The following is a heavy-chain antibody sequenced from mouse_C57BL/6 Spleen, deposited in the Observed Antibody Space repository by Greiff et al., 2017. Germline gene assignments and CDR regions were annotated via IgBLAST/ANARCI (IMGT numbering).Heavy chain of an antibody. CDR3: ARGAYGSRGAMNY. D-gene: IGHD1-1*01. V-gene: IGHV1-59*01. J-gene: IGHJ4*01. CDR2: IDPSDSYT. Sequence: QVQLQQPGAELVRPGTSVKLSCKASGYTFTSYWMHWVKQRPGQGLEWIGVIDPSDSYTNYNQKFKGKATLTVDTSSSTAYMQLSSLTSEDSAVYYCARGAYGSRGAMNYWGKGTSVTVSS. CDR1: GYTFTSYW.